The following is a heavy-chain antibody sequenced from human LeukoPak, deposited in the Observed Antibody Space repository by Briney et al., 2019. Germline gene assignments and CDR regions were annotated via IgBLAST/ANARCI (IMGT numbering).Heavy chain of an antibody. J-gene: IGHJ4*02. D-gene: IGHD6-13*01. V-gene: IGHV1-2*02. CDR2: INPNSGGT. Sequence: GASVKVSCKASGYTFTGYYMHWVRQAPGQGLEWMGWINPNSGGTNYAQKFQGRVTMTRDTSISTAYMELSRLRSDDTAVYYCARMSGIAAAGPQLFFDYWGQGTLVTVSS. CDR1: GYTFTGYY. CDR3: ARMSGIAAAGPQLFFDY.